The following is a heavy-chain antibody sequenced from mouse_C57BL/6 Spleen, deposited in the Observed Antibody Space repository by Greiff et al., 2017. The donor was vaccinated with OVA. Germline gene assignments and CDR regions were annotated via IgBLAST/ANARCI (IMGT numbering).Heavy chain of an antibody. D-gene: IGHD3-2*02. Sequence: EVQLVESGGGLVKPGGSLKLSCAASGFTFSDYGMHWVRQAPEKGLEWVAYISSGSSTIYYADTVKGRFTISRDNAKNTLFLQMTSLRSEDTAMYYCARGLRLRGYYFDYWGQGTTLTVSP. V-gene: IGHV5-17*01. CDR1: GFTFSDYG. CDR2: ISSGSSTI. CDR3: ARGLRLRGYYFDY. J-gene: IGHJ2*01.